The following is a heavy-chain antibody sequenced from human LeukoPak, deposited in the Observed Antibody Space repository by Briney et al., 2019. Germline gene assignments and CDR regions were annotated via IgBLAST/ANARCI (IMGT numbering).Heavy chain of an antibody. CDR2: INPSGGSTT. Sequence: GASVKVSCKASGYTLTSYYMHWVRQAPGQGPKWMGVINPSGGSTTSYAQKIQGRVTMTRDTSMSTVTMELSSLRSEDTAVYYCARGTLRYFDFWGQGTLVTVSS. D-gene: IGHD3-9*01. CDR1: GYTLTSYY. J-gene: IGHJ4*02. V-gene: IGHV1-46*01. CDR3: ARGTLRYFDF.